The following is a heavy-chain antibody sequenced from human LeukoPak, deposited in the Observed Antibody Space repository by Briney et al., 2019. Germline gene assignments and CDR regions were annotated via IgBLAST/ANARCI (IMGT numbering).Heavy chain of an antibody. Sequence: GGSLRLSCTASGFTFSSYAMSWVRQAPGKGLEWVSAISGSGGSTYYADSVKGRFTISRDNSKNTLYLQMNSLRAEDTAVYYCAKAGCSSTSCYRGDDYWGQGTLVTVSS. D-gene: IGHD2-2*02. CDR3: AKAGCSSTSCYRGDDY. CDR2: ISGSGGST. V-gene: IGHV3-23*01. CDR1: GFTFSSYA. J-gene: IGHJ4*02.